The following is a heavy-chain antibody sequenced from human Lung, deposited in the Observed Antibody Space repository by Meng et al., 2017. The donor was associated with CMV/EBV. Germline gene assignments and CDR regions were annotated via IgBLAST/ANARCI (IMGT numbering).Heavy chain of an antibody. CDR3: ARDSSAVHNWLDS. Sequence: CAAAEFTFSDYYVTWIRQAPGKGLEWVSYISSSGSITKYLDSLKGRFTISRDNAKNSLFLQMNSLTVEDTAVYYCARDSSAVHNWLDSWGQGTLVTVSS. V-gene: IGHV3-11*04. J-gene: IGHJ5*01. CDR1: EFTFSDYY. D-gene: IGHD1-26*01. CDR2: ISSSGSIT.